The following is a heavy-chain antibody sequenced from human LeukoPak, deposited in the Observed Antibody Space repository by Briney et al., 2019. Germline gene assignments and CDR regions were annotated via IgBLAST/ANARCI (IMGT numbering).Heavy chain of an antibody. CDR1: GFTFSTYS. D-gene: IGHD3-22*01. J-gene: IGHJ4*02. CDR3: ARDLYDSGAYSSPIDY. CDR2: ISSSISTM. V-gene: IGHV3-48*02. Sequence: GGSLRLSCAASGFTFSTYSMNWVRQAPGKGLEWVSYISSSISTMYYADSVEGRFTISRDNAKTSLYLQMNSLRDEDTAIYYCARDLYDSGAYSSPIDYWGQGTLVTVSS.